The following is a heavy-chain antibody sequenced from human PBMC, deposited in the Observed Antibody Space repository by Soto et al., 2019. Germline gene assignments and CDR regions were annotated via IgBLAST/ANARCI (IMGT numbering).Heavy chain of an antibody. CDR1: GGTFSSYT. CDR3: AGARGDYGDFN. CDR2: IIPILGIA. Sequence: QVQLVQSGAEVKKPGSSVKVSCKASGGTFSSYTIYWVRQAPGQGLEWMGRIIPILGIANYAQKFQGRVTITADKSTSTAYMELSSLRSEDTAVYYCAGARGDYGDFNWGQGTLVTVSS. D-gene: IGHD4-17*01. J-gene: IGHJ4*02. V-gene: IGHV1-69*02.